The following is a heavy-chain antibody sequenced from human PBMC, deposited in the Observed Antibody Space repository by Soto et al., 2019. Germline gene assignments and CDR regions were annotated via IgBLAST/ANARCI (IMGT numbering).Heavy chain of an antibody. D-gene: IGHD3-22*01. V-gene: IGHV1-69*12. J-gene: IGHJ4*02. CDR3: ARNGYYFDSSGYYYYFDS. Sequence: QVQLVQSGAEVKKPGSSVKVSCKASGGTFSSYAISWVRQAPGQGLEWMGGIIPIFGTANYAQKFQGRVTITADESQSTADMERRSLRPEDTAVYYCARNGYYFDSSGYYYYFDSWGQGTLVTVPS. CDR1: GGTFSSYA. CDR2: IIPIFGTA.